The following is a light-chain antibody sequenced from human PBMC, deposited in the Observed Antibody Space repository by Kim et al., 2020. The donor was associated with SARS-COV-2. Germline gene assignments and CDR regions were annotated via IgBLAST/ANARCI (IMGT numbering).Light chain of an antibody. J-gene: IGKJ5*01. CDR2: WAS. Sequence: DIVMTQSPDSLAVSLGERATINCKSSQNLLYTNKLNYLAWFQQKPGQPPKLLIYWASTRESGVPDRFSGSGSGTDFTLTIGSLQAEDVALYYCQQYYEMPITFGQGTRLEIK. CDR3: QQYYEMPIT. CDR1: QNLLYTNKLNY. V-gene: IGKV4-1*01.